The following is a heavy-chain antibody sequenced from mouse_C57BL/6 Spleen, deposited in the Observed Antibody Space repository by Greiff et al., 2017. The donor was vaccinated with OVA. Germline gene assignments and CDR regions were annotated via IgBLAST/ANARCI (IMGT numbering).Heavy chain of an antibody. J-gene: IGHJ3*01. V-gene: IGHV1-69*01. CDR3: ARYYYGSSYGFAY. CDR2: IDPSDSYT. D-gene: IGHD1-1*01. CDR1: GYTFTSCW. Sequence: VQLQQPGPELVMPAASVTLSCKASGYTFTSCWMHCLKQRSRQGLEWSGEIDPSDSYTNYNQKFKGKTTLTVDKSSSTVYLQLSSLTSEDTAVYDCARYYYGSSYGFAYWGQGTLLTVSA.